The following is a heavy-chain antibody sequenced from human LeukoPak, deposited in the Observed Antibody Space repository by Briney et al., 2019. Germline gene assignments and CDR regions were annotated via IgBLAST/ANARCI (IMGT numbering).Heavy chain of an antibody. Sequence: GGSLRLSCAASGFTFSSYAMHWVRQAPGKGLEWVAVISYDGSNKYYADSVKGRFTISRDNSKNTLYLQMNSLRAEGTAVYYCARDRGGSYDYWGQGTLVTVSS. V-gene: IGHV3-30-3*01. CDR2: ISYDGSNK. CDR3: ARDRGGSYDY. CDR1: GFTFSSYA. J-gene: IGHJ4*02. D-gene: IGHD1-26*01.